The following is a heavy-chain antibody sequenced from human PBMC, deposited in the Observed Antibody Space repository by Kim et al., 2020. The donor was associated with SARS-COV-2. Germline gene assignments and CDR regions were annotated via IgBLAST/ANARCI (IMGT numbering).Heavy chain of an antibody. J-gene: IGHJ3*02. D-gene: IGHD3-16*02. CDR3: ARADYRFRAFDI. CDR2: LYNRGTTI. CDR1: GGSVTTSGYY. Sequence: SETLSLTCPVSGGSVTTSGYYWGWIRQPPGKGLEWIGSLYNRGTTIFYNPSLKSRVTISLDTSKNQISLKLTSVTAADTAVYFCARADYRFRAFDIWGQGTLVTVSS. V-gene: IGHV4-39*01.